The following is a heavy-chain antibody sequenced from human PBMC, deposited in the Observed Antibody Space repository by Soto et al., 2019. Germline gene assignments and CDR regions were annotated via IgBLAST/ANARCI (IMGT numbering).Heavy chain of an antibody. J-gene: IGHJ4*02. CDR1: GCSISSYY. Sequence: PEETLARNGTISGCSISSYYWSWIRQPPGKGLEWIGYIYYSGSTNYNPSLKSRVTISVDTSENQFSLKLSSVTAADTAVYYCARDGSGSYLRFDYWGQGTLVTVSS. D-gene: IGHD3-10*01. V-gene: IGHV4-59*01. CDR2: IYYSGST. CDR3: ARDGSGSYLRFDY.